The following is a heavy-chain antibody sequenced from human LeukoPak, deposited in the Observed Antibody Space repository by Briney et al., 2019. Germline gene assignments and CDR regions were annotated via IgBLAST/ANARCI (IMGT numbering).Heavy chain of an antibody. CDR2: ISSSSSYI. Sequence: PGGSLRLSCAASGFTFSSYSMNWVRQAPGKGLEWVSSISSSSSYIYYADSVKGRFTISRDNAKNSLYLQMNSLRAEDTAVYYCARVGGSLNYYGMDVWGQGTTVTVSS. D-gene: IGHD1-26*01. J-gene: IGHJ6*02. CDR3: ARVGGSLNYYGMDV. CDR1: GFTFSSYS. V-gene: IGHV3-21*01.